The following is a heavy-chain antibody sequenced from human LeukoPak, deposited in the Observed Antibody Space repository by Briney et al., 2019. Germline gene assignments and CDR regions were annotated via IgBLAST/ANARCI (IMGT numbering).Heavy chain of an antibody. CDR1: GYTFTGYY. CDR2: INPNSGGT. Sequence: ASVKVSCKASGYTFTGYYMHWVRQAPGQGLEWMGWINPNSGGTNYAQKFQGRVTMTRDTSISTAYMELSRLRSDDTAVYYCARDFYEYSSSWADYWGQGTLVTVSS. J-gene: IGHJ4*02. V-gene: IGHV1-2*02. D-gene: IGHD6-13*01. CDR3: ARDFYEYSSSWADY.